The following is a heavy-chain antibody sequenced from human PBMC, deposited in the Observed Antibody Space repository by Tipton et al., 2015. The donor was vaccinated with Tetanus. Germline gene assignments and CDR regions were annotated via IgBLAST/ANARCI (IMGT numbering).Heavy chain of an antibody. J-gene: IGHJ4*02. Sequence: TLSLTCTVSGASINSDYWNWIRQPAGKGPQWVGRIHFTGATNYLPSLRSRLTMSVDTSKNQFSRRLSSVTAADTAVYYCARDSGWEVQGGFFDYWGQGLLVTVSS. D-gene: IGHD1-26*01. CDR3: ARDSGWEVQGGFFDY. CDR2: IHFTGAT. V-gene: IGHV4-4*07. CDR1: GASINSDY.